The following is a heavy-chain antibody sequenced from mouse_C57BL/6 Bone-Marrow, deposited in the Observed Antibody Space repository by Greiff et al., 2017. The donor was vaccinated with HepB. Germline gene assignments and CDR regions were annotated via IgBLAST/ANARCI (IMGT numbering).Heavy chain of an antibody. CDR3: ARTTTVVATKAWFAY. Sequence: QVQLQQSGAELARPGASVKLSCKASGYTFTSYGISWVKQRTGQGLEWIGEIYPRSGNTYYNEKFKGKATLTADKSSSTAYMELRSLTSEDSAVYFCARTTTVVATKAWFAYWGQGTLVTVSA. D-gene: IGHD1-1*01. J-gene: IGHJ3*01. CDR1: GYTFTSYG. V-gene: IGHV1-81*01. CDR2: IYPRSGNT.